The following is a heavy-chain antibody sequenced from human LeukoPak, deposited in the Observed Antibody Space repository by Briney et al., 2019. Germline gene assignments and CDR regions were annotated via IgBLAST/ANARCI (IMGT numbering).Heavy chain of an antibody. Sequence: GGSLRLSCAASGFTFSSYEMIWVRQAPGKGLEWVSYISSSGSTIYYADSVKGRFTISRDNAKNSLYLQMNSLRAEDTAVYYCARFRSPHATAMIVVVPAVSDYWGQGTLVTVSS. J-gene: IGHJ4*02. CDR1: GFTFSSYE. D-gene: IGHD2-2*01. CDR2: ISSSGSTI. V-gene: IGHV3-48*03. CDR3: ARFRSPHATAMIVVVPAVSDY.